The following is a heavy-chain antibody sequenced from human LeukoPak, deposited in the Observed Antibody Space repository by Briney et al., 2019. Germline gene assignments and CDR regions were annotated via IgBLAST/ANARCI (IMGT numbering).Heavy chain of an antibody. CDR3: ARRGDYSNYVEVYSFDP. CDR1: GYTFTSYA. Sequence: ASVKVSCKASGYTFTSYAMNWVRQAPGQGLEWMGWINTNTGNPTYAQGFTGRFVFSLDTSVSTAYLQVSSLKAEDTAVYYCARRGDYSNYVEVYSFDPWGQGTLVTVSS. V-gene: IGHV7-4-1*02. CDR2: INTNTGNP. J-gene: IGHJ5*02. D-gene: IGHD4-11*01.